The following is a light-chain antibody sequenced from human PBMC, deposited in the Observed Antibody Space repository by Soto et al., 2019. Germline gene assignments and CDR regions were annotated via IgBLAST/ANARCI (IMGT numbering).Light chain of an antibody. CDR3: QQYNNWPRT. V-gene: IGKV3-15*01. Sequence: EIVLTQSPGTLSLSPGERATLSCRASQSVSGNLAWYQQKPGQAPRLLIYGASTRATGIPARFSGSGSGTEFILTISSLQSEDFAVYYCQQYNNWPRTFGQGTKVDIK. J-gene: IGKJ1*01. CDR1: QSVSGN. CDR2: GAS.